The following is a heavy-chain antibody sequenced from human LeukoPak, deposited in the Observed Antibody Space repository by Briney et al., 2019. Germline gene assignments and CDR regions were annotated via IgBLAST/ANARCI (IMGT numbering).Heavy chain of an antibody. D-gene: IGHD6-19*01. J-gene: IGHJ4*02. Sequence: ASVKVSCKTSGYTFITYYIHWVRQAPGQGLEWMGWINPNSGGTNYAQKFQGRVTMTRDTSISTAYMELSRLRSDDTAVYYCARENSSGWYDDYWGQGTLVTVSS. V-gene: IGHV1-2*02. CDR2: INPNSGGT. CDR1: GYTFITYY. CDR3: ARENSSGWYDDY.